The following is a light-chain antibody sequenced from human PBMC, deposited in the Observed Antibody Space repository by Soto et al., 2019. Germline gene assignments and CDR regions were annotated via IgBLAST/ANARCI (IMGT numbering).Light chain of an antibody. CDR2: GDI. CDR1: SSNIGAGYD. V-gene: IGLV1-40*01. Sequence: QSALTQPPSVSGAPGQRVTISCTGSSSNIGAGYDVHWYQQFPGTAPKLLIYGDINRPSGVPDRFSGSRSGSSASLAITGLLPEDEADYYCQSHDSNLNGYVFGGGTKLTVL. J-gene: IGLJ3*02. CDR3: QSHDSNLNGYV.